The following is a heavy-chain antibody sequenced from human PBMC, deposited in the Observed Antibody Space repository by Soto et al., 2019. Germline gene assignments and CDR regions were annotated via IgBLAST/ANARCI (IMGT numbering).Heavy chain of an antibody. J-gene: IGHJ4*02. CDR3: ATHSWDH. CDR2: ISGSGGDI. Sequence: EVQLSESGGGLVQPGGSLRLSCAASGLTFSRADLSWVRQAPGKGLEWVSAISGSGGDIHYADSVKGRFTVSRDNPKNTLFLQMSSLRVEDTAIYYCATHSWDHWGQGTLVTVPS. CDR1: GLTFSRAD. V-gene: IGHV3-23*01.